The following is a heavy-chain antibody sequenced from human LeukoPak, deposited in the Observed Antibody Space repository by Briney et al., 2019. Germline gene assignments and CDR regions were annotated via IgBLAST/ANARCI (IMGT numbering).Heavy chain of an antibody. CDR3: ARHTYYGRNKYGMDV. D-gene: IGHD3-10*01. CDR2: IYYSGST. Sequence: AETLSLTCTVSGCSISSYYWSWILQPPGKGLEWIGYIYYSGSTNYNPSLKSRVTISVDTAKNQFSLKLSSVTAADTAVYYCARHTYYGRNKYGMDVWGQGTTVTVSS. V-gene: IGHV4-59*08. J-gene: IGHJ6*02. CDR1: GCSISSYY.